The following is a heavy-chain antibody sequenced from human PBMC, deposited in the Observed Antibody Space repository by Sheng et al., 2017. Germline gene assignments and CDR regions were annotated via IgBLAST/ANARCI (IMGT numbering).Heavy chain of an antibody. D-gene: IGHD3-22*01. Sequence: EVQLVESGGGLVQPGGTLRLSCAASGFTFSSYGMSWVRQAPGKGLEWVSAISGSGGSTYYADSVKGRFTISRDNSKNTLYLQMNSLRAEDTAVYYCAKISGADDSSGYYLDYWGQGTLVTVSS. V-gene: IGHV3-23*04. J-gene: IGHJ4*02. CDR1: GFTFSSYG. CDR3: AKISGADDSSGYYLDY. CDR2: ISGSGGST.